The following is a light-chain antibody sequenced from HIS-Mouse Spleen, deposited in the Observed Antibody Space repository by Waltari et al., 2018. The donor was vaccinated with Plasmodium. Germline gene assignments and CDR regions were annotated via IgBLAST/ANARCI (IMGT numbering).Light chain of an antibody. CDR1: QGISSY. CDR3: QQYYRYPLT. V-gene: IGKV1-8*01. J-gene: IGKJ4*01. CDR2: AAS. Sequence: AIRMTQSPSSFSASTGDRATITCRASQGISSYLAWYQQKPGKAPKLLIYAASTLQSGVPSRFSGSGAGTDFTLTSSCLQSEDFATYYCQQYYRYPLTFGGGTKVEIK.